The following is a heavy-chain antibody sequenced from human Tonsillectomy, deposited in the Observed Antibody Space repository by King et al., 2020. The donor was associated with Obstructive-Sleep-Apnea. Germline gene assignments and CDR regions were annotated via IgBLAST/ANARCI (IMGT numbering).Heavy chain of an antibody. J-gene: IGHJ4*02. CDR3: AHIHYDVLTGYYKAPERYFDY. Sequence: ITLKESGPTLVKPTQTLTLTCTFSGFSLSTTGVGVGWIRQPPGEALEWLGLIYWDDDKRYSPSLMTRLTITKDTSKHQVVLTMTNMDPVDTATYYCAHIHYDVLTGYYKAPERYFDYWVQGTLVTVSS. CDR2: IYWDDDK. D-gene: IGHD3-9*01. CDR1: GFSLSTTGVG. V-gene: IGHV2-5*02.